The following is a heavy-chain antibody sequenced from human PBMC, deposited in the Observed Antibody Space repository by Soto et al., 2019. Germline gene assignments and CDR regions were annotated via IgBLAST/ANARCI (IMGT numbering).Heavy chain of an antibody. CDR1: GYTFTSYD. D-gene: IGHD5-12*01. Sequence: ASVKVSCKASGYTFTSYDINWVRQATGQGLEWMGWMNPNSGNTGYAQKFQGRVTMTRNTSISTAYMELSSLRSEDTAVYYCARGRPTMGWISGYDSNDAFDIWGQGTMVTVSS. CDR3: ARGRPTMGWISGYDSNDAFDI. V-gene: IGHV1-8*01. J-gene: IGHJ3*02. CDR2: MNPNSGNT.